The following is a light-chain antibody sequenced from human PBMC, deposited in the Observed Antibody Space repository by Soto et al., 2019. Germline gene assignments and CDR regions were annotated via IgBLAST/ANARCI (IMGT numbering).Light chain of an antibody. CDR3: QQRSNWPPLT. CDR1: QNVSRF. Sequence: EIELTQSPATLSLSPGERATLSCRASQNVSRFLAWYQRRPGQAPRLLIYDASKRASDIPARFSGSGSGTDFTLTISSLEPEDSAVYYCQQRSNWPPLTFGGGTKVDIK. CDR2: DAS. V-gene: IGKV3-11*01. J-gene: IGKJ4*01.